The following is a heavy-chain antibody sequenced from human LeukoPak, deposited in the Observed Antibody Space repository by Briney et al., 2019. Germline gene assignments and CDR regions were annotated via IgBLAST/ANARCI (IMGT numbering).Heavy chain of an antibody. V-gene: IGHV3-23*01. CDR3: AKDRNYYGSGSYNWFDP. Sequence: GGSLRLSCAASGFTFSSYAMSWVRQAPGKGLEWVSGISGSGGSTFYADSVKGRFTISRDNSKNTVYLQMNSLRAEDTAIYYCAKDRNYYGSGSYNWFDPWGQGTLVTVSS. J-gene: IGHJ5*02. CDR2: ISGSGGST. CDR1: GFTFSSYA. D-gene: IGHD3-10*01.